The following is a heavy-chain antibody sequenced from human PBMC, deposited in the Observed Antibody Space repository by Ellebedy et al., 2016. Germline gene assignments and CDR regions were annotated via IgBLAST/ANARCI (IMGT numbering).Heavy chain of an antibody. V-gene: IGHV3-53*01. Sequence: GESLKISXAASGFSVSDRYMTWVCQAQGKGLEWVSMIYNSGSTYYADSVKGRFTISRDNSKNTLYLQMNSLRADDTALYYCVGLFGRPQGAFDIWGQGTMVTVSS. CDR1: GFSVSDRY. J-gene: IGHJ3*02. CDR2: IYNSGST. D-gene: IGHD3-3*01. CDR3: VGLFGRPQGAFDI.